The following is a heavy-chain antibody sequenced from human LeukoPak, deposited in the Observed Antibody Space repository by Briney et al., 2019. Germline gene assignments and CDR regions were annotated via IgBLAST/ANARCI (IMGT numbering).Heavy chain of an antibody. CDR2: INPNSGGT. CDR1: GYTFTGYY. Sequence: ASVKVSCKASGYTFTGYYLHWVRQAPGQGLEWMGWINPNSGGTNYAQKFQGRVTMTRDTSISTAYMELSRLRSDDTAVYYCARPSQWLVHDAFDIWGQGTMVTVSS. D-gene: IGHD6-19*01. CDR3: ARPSQWLVHDAFDI. J-gene: IGHJ3*02. V-gene: IGHV1-2*02.